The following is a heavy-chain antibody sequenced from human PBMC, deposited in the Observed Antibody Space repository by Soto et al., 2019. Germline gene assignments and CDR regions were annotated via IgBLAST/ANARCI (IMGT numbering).Heavy chain of an antibody. CDR3: VRATYFSDSSGYTRCFDH. V-gene: IGHV3-72*01. J-gene: IGHJ5*02. CDR1: GFTLSDHY. Sequence: GGSLRLSCEGSGFTLSDHYIDWVHQAPGKGREWLGRSRDKGQGYNTAYAASVKGRFNTSRDESKNSAYLQMNSLRTEDKAVYYCVRATYFSDSSGYTRCFDHWGQGT. D-gene: IGHD3-22*01. CDR2: SRDKGQGYNT.